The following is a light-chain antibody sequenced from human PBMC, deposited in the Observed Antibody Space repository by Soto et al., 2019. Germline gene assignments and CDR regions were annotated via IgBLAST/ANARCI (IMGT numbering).Light chain of an antibody. J-gene: IGKJ4*01. V-gene: IGKV3-15*01. Sequence: EIVLTQSPATLSLSPGESATLSCRASQSIGSSLACYQHQPAQTPRLLINDASTRATGVPARFSGSGSGTEFTLTISSLKSEDFAVYYCQRYHSSPLTFGGGTKVESK. CDR3: QRYHSSPLT. CDR2: DAS. CDR1: QSIGSS.